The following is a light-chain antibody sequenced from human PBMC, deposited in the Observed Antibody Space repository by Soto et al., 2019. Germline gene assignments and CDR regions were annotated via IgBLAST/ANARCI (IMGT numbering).Light chain of an antibody. CDR2: AAS. Sequence: DIQMTQSPSTLSASVGDRVTITCRASQNINSWLAWYQQKPGKAPKLLIYAASSFESGVPSRFSGSRSGTEFTLTISSLQPDDFATYYCQQYDANPWTFGQGTKVEIK. CDR3: QQYDANPWT. J-gene: IGKJ1*01. V-gene: IGKV1-5*01. CDR1: QNINSW.